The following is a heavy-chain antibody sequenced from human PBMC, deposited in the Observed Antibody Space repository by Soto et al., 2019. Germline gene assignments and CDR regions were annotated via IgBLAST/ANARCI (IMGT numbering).Heavy chain of an antibody. Sequence: PSETLSLTCAVSGGSFTSNNWWTWVRQPPGQGLEWIGEIYRTGGTNYNPSLKSRVTISLDKSENQFSLKVTSLTAAGTAVYYCASRDPGTSVDYWGQGTLVTVSS. CDR3: ASRDPGTSVDY. V-gene: IGHV4-4*02. CDR2: IYRTGGT. D-gene: IGHD1-7*01. CDR1: GGSFTSNNW. J-gene: IGHJ4*02.